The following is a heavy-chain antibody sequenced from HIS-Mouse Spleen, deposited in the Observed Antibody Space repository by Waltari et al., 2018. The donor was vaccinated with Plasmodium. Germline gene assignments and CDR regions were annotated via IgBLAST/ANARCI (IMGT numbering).Heavy chain of an antibody. CDR1: CFPLSSYW. D-gene: IGHD6-13*01. J-gene: IGHJ2*01. V-gene: IGHV3-7*01. CDR3: ASSWYWYFDL. Sequence: EVQLVASVGGLVQPGGSLRLSWAASCFPLSSYWMSWVRQAPGKGLEWVANIKQDGSEKYYVDSVKGRFTISRDNAKNSLYLQMNSLRAEDTAVYYCASSWYWYFDLWGRGTLVTVSS. CDR2: IKQDGSEK.